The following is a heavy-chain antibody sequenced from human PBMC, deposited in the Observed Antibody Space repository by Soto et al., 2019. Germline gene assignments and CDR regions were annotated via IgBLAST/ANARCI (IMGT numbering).Heavy chain of an antibody. CDR1: GYSFTSYW. CDR3: ARSGRDVVVPAAIRGDYYYYGMDV. V-gene: IGHV5-51*01. Sequence: GESLKISCKGSGYSFTSYWIGWVRQMPGKGLEWMGIIYPGDSDTRYSPSLQGQVTISADKSISTAYLQWSSLKASDTAMYYCARSGRDVVVPAAIRGDYYYYGMDVWGQGTTVTVSS. J-gene: IGHJ6*02. D-gene: IGHD2-2*02. CDR2: IYPGDSDT.